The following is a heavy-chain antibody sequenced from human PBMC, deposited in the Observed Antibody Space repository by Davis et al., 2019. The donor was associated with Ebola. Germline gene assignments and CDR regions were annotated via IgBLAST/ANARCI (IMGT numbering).Heavy chain of an antibody. D-gene: IGHD6-19*01. CDR1: GGTFGSYT. CDR2: IIPILGIA. V-gene: IGHV1-69*04. CDR3: ARESPLGGYSSGWYHYYYGMDV. Sequence: SVKVSCKASGGTFGSYTISWVRQAPGQGLEWMGRIIPILGIANYAQKFQGRVTITADKSTSTAYMELSSLRSEDTAVYYCARESPLGGYSSGWYHYYYGMDVWGQGTTVTVSS. J-gene: IGHJ6*02.